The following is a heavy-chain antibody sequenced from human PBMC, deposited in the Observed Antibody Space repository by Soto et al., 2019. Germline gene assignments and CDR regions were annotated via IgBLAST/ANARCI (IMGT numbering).Heavy chain of an antibody. CDR2: IKAGNGNT. V-gene: IGHV1-3*01. CDR1: GYTFTTYA. D-gene: IGHD3-10*01. CDR3: ARDQPYGSGSYYKYYYYGMDV. Sequence: ASVKVSCKASGYTFTTYAMHWVRQAPGQRLEWMGWIKAGNGNTKYSQKFQGRDTITRDTSASTAYMELSSLRSEDTAVYYCARDQPYGSGSYYKYYYYGMDVWGQGTTVTVSS. J-gene: IGHJ6*02.